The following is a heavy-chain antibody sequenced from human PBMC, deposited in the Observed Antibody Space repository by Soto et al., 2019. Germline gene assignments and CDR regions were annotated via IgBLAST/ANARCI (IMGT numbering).Heavy chain of an antibody. D-gene: IGHD5-12*01. CDR3: AADPLYRVDHPARGGLRLSPTYYYGMDV. Sequence: ASVKVSCKASGFTFTSSAVQWVRQARGQRLEWIGWIVVGSGNTNYAQKFQERVTITRDMSTSTAYMELSSLRSEDTAVYYCAADPLYRVDHPARGGLRLSPTYYYGMDVWGQGTTVTVSS. V-gene: IGHV1-58*01. CDR1: GFTFTSSA. J-gene: IGHJ6*02. CDR2: IVVGSGNT.